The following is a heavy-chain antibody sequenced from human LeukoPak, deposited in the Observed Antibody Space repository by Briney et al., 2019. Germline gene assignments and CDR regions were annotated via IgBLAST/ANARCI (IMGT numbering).Heavy chain of an antibody. CDR2: INPIFGTA. V-gene: IGHV1-69*01. CDR3: ARAPLLAAAGTRGFDY. Sequence: SVKVSCKASGGTFSGYAISWVRQAPGQGLEWMGGINPIFGTANYAQKFQGRVTITADESTSTAYMELSSLRSEDTAVYYCARAPLLAAAGTRGFDYWGQGTLVTVSS. D-gene: IGHD6-13*01. CDR1: GGTFSGYA. J-gene: IGHJ4*02.